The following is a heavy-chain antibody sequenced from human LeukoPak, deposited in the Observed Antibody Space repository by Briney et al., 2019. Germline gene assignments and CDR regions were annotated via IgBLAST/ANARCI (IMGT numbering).Heavy chain of an antibody. CDR2: INPRGGST. CDR1: GYTFTSYY. CDR3: ARDPFNSYDSSGYYAQTGRDGMDV. V-gene: IGHV1-46*01. Sequence: APVKVTCKASGYTFTSYYMHWVRQAPGQGLEWMGIINPRGGSTSYAQKFQGRVTMTRDTSTSTVYMELSSLRSEATAVYYCARDPFNSYDSSGYYAQTGRDGMDVWGQGTTVTVSS. J-gene: IGHJ6*02. D-gene: IGHD3-22*01.